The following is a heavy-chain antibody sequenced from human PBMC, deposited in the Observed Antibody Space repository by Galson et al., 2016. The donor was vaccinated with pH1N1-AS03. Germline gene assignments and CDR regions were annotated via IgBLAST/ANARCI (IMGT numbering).Heavy chain of an antibody. CDR2: INAGNGKT. CDR3: ARGRGSYGMDV. CDR1: GYTFISYV. V-gene: IGHV1-3*01. Sequence: SVKVSCKASGYTFISYVMHWVRQAPGQRLEWMGWINAGNGKTTYSQSFQGRVTSTRDTSASKAYMELSSLRSEDTAVYYCARGRGSYGMDVWDQGATVTVSS. D-gene: IGHD1-26*01. J-gene: IGHJ6*02.